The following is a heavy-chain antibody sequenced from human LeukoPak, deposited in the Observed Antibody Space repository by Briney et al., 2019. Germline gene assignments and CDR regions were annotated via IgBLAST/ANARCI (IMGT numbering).Heavy chain of an antibody. CDR2: IDTNTGNP. V-gene: IGHV7-4-1*02. CDR3: ARGGSYCTNGVCYTHYYYYYMDV. D-gene: IGHD2-8*01. J-gene: IGHJ6*03. Sequence: GASVKVSCKASGYTFTSYAMNWVRQAPGQGLEWMGWIDTNTGNPTYAQGFTGRFVFSLDTSVGTAYLQISSLKAEDTAVYYCARGGSYCTNGVCYTHYYYYYMDVWGKGTTVTVSS. CDR1: GYTFTSYA.